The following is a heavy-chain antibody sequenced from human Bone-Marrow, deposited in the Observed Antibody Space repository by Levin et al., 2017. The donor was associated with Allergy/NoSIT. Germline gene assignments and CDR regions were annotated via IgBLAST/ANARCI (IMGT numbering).Heavy chain of an antibody. CDR2: ISYDGSNK. V-gene: IGHV3-30*04. CDR1: GFTFSSYA. Sequence: GGSLRLSCAASGFTFSSYAMHWVRQAPGKGLEWVAVISYDGSNKYYADSVKGRFTISRDNSKNTLYLQMNSLRAEDTAVYYCARDAPIYCSGGSCYSYDYGMDGWGQGTTVTVSS. D-gene: IGHD2-15*01. J-gene: IGHJ6*02. CDR3: ARDAPIYCSGGSCYSYDYGMDG.